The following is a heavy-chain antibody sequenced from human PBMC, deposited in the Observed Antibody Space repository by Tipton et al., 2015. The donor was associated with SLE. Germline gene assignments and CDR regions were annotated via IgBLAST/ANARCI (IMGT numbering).Heavy chain of an antibody. CDR1: GGSISRHY. CDR2: FYNSGST. V-gene: IGHV4-59*08. J-gene: IGHJ4*02. Sequence: TLSLTCTISGGSISRHYWSWIRQPPGMGLQWIGYFYNSGSTSYNPSLKSRVTISVDTSKNQFSLKLNSVTAADTAVYYCATSLTATYDYWGQGVLVTVSS. D-gene: IGHD5-18*01. CDR3: ATSLTATYDY.